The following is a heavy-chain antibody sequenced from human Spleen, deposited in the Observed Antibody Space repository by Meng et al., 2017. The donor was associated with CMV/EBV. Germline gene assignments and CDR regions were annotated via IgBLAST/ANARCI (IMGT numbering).Heavy chain of an antibody. CDR3: AKITIYGVVITSPFDY. V-gene: IGHV3-23*01. J-gene: IGHJ4*02. CDR2: IGGNGGNT. CDR1: EFTFSSYA. Sequence: GGSLRLSCAASEFTFSSYAMSWVRQAPGKGLEWVSAIGGNGGNTYYADSVRGRFTISRDNSQNTLYLHMNSVRAEDTAVYYCAKITIYGVVITSPFDYWGQGTLVTVSS. D-gene: IGHD3-3*01.